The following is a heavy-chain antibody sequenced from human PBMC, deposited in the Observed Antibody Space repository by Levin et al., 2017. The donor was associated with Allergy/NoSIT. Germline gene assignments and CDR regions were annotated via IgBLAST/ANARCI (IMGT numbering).Heavy chain of an antibody. J-gene: IGHJ2*01. CDR3: AKDSLHEEVSANFWYFDL. CDR2: ISGSGEST. Sequence: LSLTCAASGLTFSRYAVNWVRRAPGKGLEWVSVISGSGESTYYADSVKGRFTISRDNSKNTVFRQMNRLSVEDTAIYYCAKDSLHEEVSANFWYFDLWGRGTQVTVSS. CDR1: GLTFSRYA. D-gene: IGHD2-15*01. V-gene: IGHV3-23*01.